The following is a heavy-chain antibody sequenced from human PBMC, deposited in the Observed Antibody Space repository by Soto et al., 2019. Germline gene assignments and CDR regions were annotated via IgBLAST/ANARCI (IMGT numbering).Heavy chain of an antibody. CDR2: INHSGST. CDR1: GGSFSGYY. CDR3: ARGRVRYYGSGSYRWDYYYYYGMDV. Sequence: SETLSLTCAVYGGSFSGYYWSWIRQPPGTGLEWIGEINHSGSTNYNPSLKSRVTISVDTSKNQFSLKLSSVTAADTAVYYCARGRVRYYGSGSYRWDYYYYYGMDVWGQGTTVT. D-gene: IGHD3-10*01. V-gene: IGHV4-34*01. J-gene: IGHJ6*02.